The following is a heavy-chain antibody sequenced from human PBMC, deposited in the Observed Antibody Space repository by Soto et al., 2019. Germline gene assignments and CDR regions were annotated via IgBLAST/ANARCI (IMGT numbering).Heavy chain of an antibody. CDR3: ARGGNSIPVDP. Sequence: SETLSLTCTVSGGSISSYYWSWIRQPPGKGLEWIGYIYYSGSTNYNPSLKSRVTISVDTSKNQFSLKLSSVTAADTAVYYCARGGNSIPVDPWGQGTLVTVSS. CDR2: IYYSGST. V-gene: IGHV4-59*01. CDR1: GGSISSYY. J-gene: IGHJ5*02.